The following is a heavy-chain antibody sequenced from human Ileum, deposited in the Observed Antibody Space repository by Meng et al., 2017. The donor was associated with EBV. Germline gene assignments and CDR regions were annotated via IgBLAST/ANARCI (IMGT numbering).Heavy chain of an antibody. Sequence: QVQLQGPGLGMVQPSVTLALTCAVSGGSNSSSTWWGCVRQPPGKGLEWIGEIYQSESSNYNPFLKSRVTISVEKSKNQYSLNLSSVTAADTAVYYCARVGQWLPINYWGQGTLVTVSS. CDR2: IYQSESS. V-gene: IGHV4-4*02. D-gene: IGHD6-19*01. CDR1: GGSNSSSTW. CDR3: ARVGQWLPINY. J-gene: IGHJ4*02.